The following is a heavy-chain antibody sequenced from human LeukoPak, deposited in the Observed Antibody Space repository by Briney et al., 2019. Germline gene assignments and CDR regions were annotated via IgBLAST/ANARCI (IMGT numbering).Heavy chain of an antibody. Sequence: GGSLRLSCATSGFTFTNAWMNWVRQAPGKGLEWVGRIKSKADGETIDYAAPVKGRFTFSRDDSKNMLYLQMNSLKSEDTAVYYCSTLTSRGLSDSWGQGTLVTVSS. CDR1: GFTFTNAW. V-gene: IGHV3-15*07. J-gene: IGHJ4*02. CDR3: STLTSRGLSDS. D-gene: IGHD1-20*01. CDR2: IKSKADGETI.